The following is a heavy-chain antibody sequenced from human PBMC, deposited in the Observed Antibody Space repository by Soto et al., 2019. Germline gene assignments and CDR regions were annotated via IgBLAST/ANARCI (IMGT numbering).Heavy chain of an antibody. Sequence: GESLKISCKGSGDRFTSYWIGWVRQMPGKGLEWMGIIYPGDSDTRYSPSFQGQVTISADKSISTAYLQWSSLKASDTAMYYCPGDGRTATPECSFENWGEGTLVTVSS. J-gene: IGHJ4*02. CDR2: IYPGDSDT. D-gene: IGHD2-21*02. V-gene: IGHV5-51*01. CDR3: PGDGRTATPECSFEN. CDR1: GDRFTSYW.